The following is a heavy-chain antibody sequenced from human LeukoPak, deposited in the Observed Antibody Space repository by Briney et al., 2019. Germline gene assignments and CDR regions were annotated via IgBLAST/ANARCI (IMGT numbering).Heavy chain of an antibody. CDR1: GFTFSSYS. CDR2: ISSSSNTI. CDR3: ARDAPLYYDILTGYRPSNYMDV. Sequence: PGGSLRLSCAASGFTFSSYSMNWVRQAPGKGLEWVSYISSSSNTIYYADSVKGRFTISRDNSKNTLYLQMNSLRAEDTAVYYCARDAPLYYDILTGYRPSNYMDVWGKGTTVTIS. V-gene: IGHV3-48*01. D-gene: IGHD3-9*01. J-gene: IGHJ6*03.